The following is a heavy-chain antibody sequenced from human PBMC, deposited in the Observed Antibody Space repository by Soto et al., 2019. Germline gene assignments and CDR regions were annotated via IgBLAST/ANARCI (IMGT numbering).Heavy chain of an antibody. CDR3: ARDRHRYSGYEYVDY. Sequence: QVQLVESGGGLVKPGGSLRLSCAASGFTFSDYYMSWIRQAPGKGLEWVSYISSSSSYTNYADSVKGRFTISRDNAKNSLYLQMNSLRAEDTAVYYCARDRHRYSGYEYVDYWGQGTLVTVSS. D-gene: IGHD5-12*01. V-gene: IGHV3-11*05. CDR2: ISSSSSYT. CDR1: GFTFSDYY. J-gene: IGHJ4*02.